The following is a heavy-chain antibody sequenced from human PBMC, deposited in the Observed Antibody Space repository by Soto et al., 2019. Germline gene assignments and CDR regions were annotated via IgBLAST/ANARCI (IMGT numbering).Heavy chain of an antibody. CDR1: VGSVSSSIHY. D-gene: IGHD3-16*01. CDR2: IYYSGNT. V-gene: IGHV4-39*01. CDR3: ARLFFGGVLEMAPNFDS. Sequence: SSETLSLTCTVSVGSVSSSIHYWGWIRQPPGKGLEWIGYIYYSGNTYYNPSLKSRVTISVDTTKNQVSLRLSSVTAADTAVYYCARLFFGGVLEMAPNFDSWGQGTLVTVSS. J-gene: IGHJ4*02.